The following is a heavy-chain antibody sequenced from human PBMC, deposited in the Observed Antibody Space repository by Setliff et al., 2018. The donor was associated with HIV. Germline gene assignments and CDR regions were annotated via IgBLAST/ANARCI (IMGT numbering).Heavy chain of an antibody. Sequence: SETLSLTCAVYGGSFSGYSWIWIRQPPGKGLEWIGEINHSGSANYNPSLKSRVTISLDTSRNQFSLKLTSMTAADTAMYYCARIGPDYDILTGYRDYYYMDVWGKGTTVTVSS. CDR1: GGSFSGYS. V-gene: IGHV4-34*01. J-gene: IGHJ6*03. D-gene: IGHD3-9*01. CDR3: ARIGPDYDILTGYRDYYYMDV. CDR2: INHSGSA.